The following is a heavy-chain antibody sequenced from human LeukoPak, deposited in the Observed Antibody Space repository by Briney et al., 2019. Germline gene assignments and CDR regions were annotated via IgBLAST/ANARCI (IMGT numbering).Heavy chain of an antibody. CDR2: ISDDGTKQ. CDR3: ATHSFDY. CDR1: GFTFSTYA. V-gene: IGHV3-30*04. Sequence: GGSLRLSCAASGFTFSTYAMHWVRQAPGKGLEWVATISDDGTKQFYADAVKGRFTISRDNTKNTLYLQMRSLRTEDTAMYYCATHSFDYWGQGTLVTVSS. J-gene: IGHJ4*02.